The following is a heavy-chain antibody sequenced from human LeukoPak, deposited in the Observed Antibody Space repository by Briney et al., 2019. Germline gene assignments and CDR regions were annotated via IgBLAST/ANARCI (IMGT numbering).Heavy chain of an antibody. CDR2: IKQDGSEK. V-gene: IGHV3-7*01. CDR3: ARDGFRYFDYYGMDV. CDR1: GFTFSSYW. J-gene: IGHJ6*02. D-gene: IGHD3-9*01. Sequence: GGSLRLSCAASGFTFSSYWMSWVRQAPGKGLEWVAHIKQDGSEKYYVDSVKGRFTISRDNAKNSLYLQMNSLRAEDTAVYYCARDGFRYFDYYGMDVWGQGTTVTVSS.